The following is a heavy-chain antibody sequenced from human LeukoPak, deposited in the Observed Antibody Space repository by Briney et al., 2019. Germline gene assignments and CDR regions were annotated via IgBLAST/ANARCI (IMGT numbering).Heavy chain of an antibody. J-gene: IGHJ4*02. Sequence: PGGSLRLSCAASGFTFDDYAMHWVRQAPGKGLEWVSGISWNSGSIGYADSVKGRFTISRDNGKNSLYLQMNSLRAEDTALYYCVKDLFTMVRGVLKSWGQGTLVTVSS. D-gene: IGHD3-10*01. CDR3: VKDLFTMVRGVLKS. CDR2: ISWNSGSI. V-gene: IGHV3-9*01. CDR1: GFTFDDYA.